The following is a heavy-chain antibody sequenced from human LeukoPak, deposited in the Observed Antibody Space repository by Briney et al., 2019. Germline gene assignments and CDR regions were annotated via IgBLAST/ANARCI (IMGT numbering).Heavy chain of an antibody. V-gene: IGHV3-33*06. Sequence: QPGGSLRLSCAASGFTFSSYGMHWVRQAPGKGLEWVAVIWYDGSNKYYADSVKGRFTISRDNSKNTLYLQMNSLRAEDTAVYYCAKDGDFWSGYYWLDYWGQGTLVTVSS. CDR2: IWYDGSNK. D-gene: IGHD3-3*01. CDR1: GFTFSSYG. CDR3: AKDGDFWSGYYWLDY. J-gene: IGHJ4*02.